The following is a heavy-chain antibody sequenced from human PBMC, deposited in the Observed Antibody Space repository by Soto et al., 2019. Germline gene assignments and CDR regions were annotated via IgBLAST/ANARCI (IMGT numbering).Heavy chain of an antibody. CDR2: ISAYNGKT. Sequence: ASVKVSCKAAGFTFTSSGISWVRQPPGHGLEWMGWISAYNGKTTYAQKLQGRDTMTTDTSTSTAYMELRSLSSDDTAAYYCARMEFWSGYPSYYYYIYGKDVWGHGTT. J-gene: IGHJ6*02. CDR3: ARMEFWSGYPSYYYYIYGKDV. D-gene: IGHD3-3*01. CDR1: GFTFTSSG. V-gene: IGHV1-18*04.